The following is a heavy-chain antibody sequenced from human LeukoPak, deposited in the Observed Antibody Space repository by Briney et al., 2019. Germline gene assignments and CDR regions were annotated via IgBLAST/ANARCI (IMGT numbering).Heavy chain of an antibody. CDR1: GFTFSSYS. CDR3: ARAPPYSSSWYGWFDP. J-gene: IGHJ5*02. V-gene: IGHV3-21*01. D-gene: IGHD6-13*01. CDR2: ISSSSSYI. Sequence: GSLRLSCAASGFTFSSYSMNWVRQAPGKGLEWVSSISSSSSYIYYADSVKGRFTISRDNAKNSLYLQMNSLRAEDTAVYYCARAPPYSSSWYGWFDPWGQGTLVTVSS.